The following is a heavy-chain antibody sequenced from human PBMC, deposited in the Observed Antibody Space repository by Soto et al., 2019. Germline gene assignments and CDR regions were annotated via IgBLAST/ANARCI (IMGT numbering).Heavy chain of an antibody. CDR3: AKGGPDGFCSGGRCYFDY. D-gene: IGHD2-15*01. J-gene: IGHJ4*02. V-gene: IGHV3-9*01. CDR2: ISWNSNII. CDR1: GFTFDDYA. Sequence: GGSLRLSCAASGFTFDDYAMHWVRRVPGKGLEWVSSISWNSNIIGYADSVKGRFTISRDNAKSSLYLQMNSLRPEDTALYYCAKGGPDGFCSGGRCYFDYWGQGTLVTVSS.